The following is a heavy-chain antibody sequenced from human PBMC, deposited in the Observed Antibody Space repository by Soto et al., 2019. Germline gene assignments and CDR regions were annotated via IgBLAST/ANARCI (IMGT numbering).Heavy chain of an antibody. V-gene: IGHV1-2*02. D-gene: IGHD3-3*01. CDR3: ARLRFLEEGFDP. Sequence: ASVKVSCKASGYSFTGYYMHWVRQAPGQGLEWMGWINPNSGGTNYAQKLQGRVTMTTDTSTSTAYMELRSLRSDDTAVYYCARLRFLEEGFDPWGQGTLVTVSS. CDR2: INPNSGGT. CDR1: GYSFTGYY. J-gene: IGHJ5*02.